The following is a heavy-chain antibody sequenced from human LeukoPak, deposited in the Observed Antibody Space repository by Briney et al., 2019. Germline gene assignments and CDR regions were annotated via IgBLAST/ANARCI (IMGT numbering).Heavy chain of an antibody. Sequence: GGSLRLSCAASEFRFSAHGMNWVRQAPGTGLEWISGISPSGDITYYADSVMGRFSISRDNRQSTVSLQMNSLRAEDTALYYCVRDLDWGAFDVWGQGTMVTVSS. CDR2: ISPSGDIT. D-gene: IGHD3/OR15-3a*01. CDR3: VRDLDWGAFDV. J-gene: IGHJ3*01. CDR1: EFRFSAHG. V-gene: IGHV3-23*01.